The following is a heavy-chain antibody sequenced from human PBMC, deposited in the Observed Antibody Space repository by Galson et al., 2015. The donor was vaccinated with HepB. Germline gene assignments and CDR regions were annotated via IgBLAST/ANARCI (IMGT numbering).Heavy chain of an antibody. J-gene: IGHJ2*01. D-gene: IGHD5-12*01. CDR2: ISYDGSNK. Sequence: SLRLSCAASGFTFSSYGMHWVRQAPGKGLEWVAVISYDGSNKYYADSVKGRFTISRDNSKNTLYLQMNSLRAEDTAVYYCARVQRGGWLRPEKYWYFDLWGRGTLVTVSS. CDR1: GFTFSSYG. V-gene: IGHV3-30*03. CDR3: ARVQRGGWLRPEKYWYFDL.